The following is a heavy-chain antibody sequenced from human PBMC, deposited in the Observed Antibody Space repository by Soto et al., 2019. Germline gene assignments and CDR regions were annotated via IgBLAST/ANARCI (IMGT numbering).Heavy chain of an antibody. Sequence: EVQLVESGGGLVQPGGSLRLSCAASGFSFSSYSMSWVRQAPGKGLEWVANINQDGSEKYYVDSVKGRFTISRDNAGNSLYLQMSSLSAEDTAVYYCTSLMVRGVMWLDYWGQGALVTVSS. J-gene: IGHJ4*02. V-gene: IGHV3-7*05. CDR3: TSLMVRGVMWLDY. D-gene: IGHD3-10*01. CDR1: GFSFSSYS. CDR2: INQDGSEK.